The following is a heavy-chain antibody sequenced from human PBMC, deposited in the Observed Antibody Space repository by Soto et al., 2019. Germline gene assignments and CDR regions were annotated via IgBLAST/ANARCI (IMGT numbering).Heavy chain of an antibody. D-gene: IGHD2-15*01. V-gene: IGHV3-48*03. CDR2: ISSSGSTI. CDR1: GFTFSSYE. Sequence: EVQLVESGGGLVQPGGSLRLSCAASGFTFSSYERNWVRQAPGKGLEWVSYISSSGSTIYYADSVKGRFTISRDNAKNSLYLQMNILRAEDTAVYYCARGYRSGGRCYPPDGYWGLGTLVTVFS. CDR3: ARGYRSGGRCYPPDGY. J-gene: IGHJ4*02.